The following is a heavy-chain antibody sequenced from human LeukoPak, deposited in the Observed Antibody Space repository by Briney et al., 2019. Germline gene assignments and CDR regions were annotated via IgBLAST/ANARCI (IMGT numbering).Heavy chain of an antibody. Sequence: GGSPRLSCTASGFTFSSYAMSWVRQAPGKGLEWVSAISGSGDSTYYADSVKGRFTISRDNSENTLYLQMNSLRAEDTAVYYCARDGGTDAFDIWGQGTMVTVSS. CDR3: ARDGGTDAFDI. D-gene: IGHD2-15*01. CDR1: GFTFSSYA. CDR2: ISGSGDST. V-gene: IGHV3-23*01. J-gene: IGHJ3*02.